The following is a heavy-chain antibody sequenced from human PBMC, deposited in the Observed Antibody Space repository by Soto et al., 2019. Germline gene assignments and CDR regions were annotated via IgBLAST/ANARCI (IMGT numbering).Heavy chain of an antibody. Sequence: GASVKVSCKASGGTFSSYTISWVRQAPGQGLEWMGRIIPILGIANYAQKFQGRVTITADTSTSTAYMELRSLRSDDTAVYYCARDNPPLGYWGQGTLVTVSS. CDR2: IIPILGIA. J-gene: IGHJ4*02. V-gene: IGHV1-69*04. CDR1: GGTFSSYT. CDR3: ARDNPPLGY.